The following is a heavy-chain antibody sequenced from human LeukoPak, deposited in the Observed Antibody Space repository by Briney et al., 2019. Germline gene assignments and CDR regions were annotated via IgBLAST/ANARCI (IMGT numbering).Heavy chain of an antibody. CDR1: GFTFDDYA. CDR2: ISWNSGSI. J-gene: IGHJ4*02. Sequence: PGGSLRLSCAASGFTFDDYAMHWVRQAPGKGLEWVSGISWNSGSIGYADSVKGRFTISRDNAKNSLYLQMNSLRAEDTALYYCAKDRGVRGVTLDYWGQGTLVTVSS. D-gene: IGHD3-10*01. CDR3: AKDRGVRGVTLDY. V-gene: IGHV3-9*01.